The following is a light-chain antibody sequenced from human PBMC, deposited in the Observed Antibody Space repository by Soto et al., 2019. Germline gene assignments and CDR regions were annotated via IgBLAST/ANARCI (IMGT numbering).Light chain of an antibody. J-gene: IGKJ1*01. Sequence: DIQMTQSPSSLSASVGDRVTITCRASLRIRNDLGWYQHKPGKAPKRLIYAASSLQSGVPSRFSGSGSGTEFTLTIRSMQTEDFANYFCLQHDSYPWTFGQGTKVDIK. CDR2: AAS. CDR1: LRIRND. V-gene: IGKV1-17*01. CDR3: LQHDSYPWT.